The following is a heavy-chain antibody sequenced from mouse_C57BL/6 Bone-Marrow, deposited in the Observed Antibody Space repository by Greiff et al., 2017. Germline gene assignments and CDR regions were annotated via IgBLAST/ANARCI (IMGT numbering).Heavy chain of an antibody. CDR3: TCYDYDVGAWFAY. Sequence: EVHLVESGTVLARPGASVKMSCKTSGYTFTSYWMHWVKQRPGQGLEWIGAIYPGNSDTSYNQKFKGKAKLTAVTSASTAYMELSSLTNEDSAVYYCTCYDYDVGAWFAYWGQGTLVTVSA. V-gene: IGHV1-5*01. CDR2: IYPGNSDT. D-gene: IGHD2-4*01. CDR1: GYTFTSYW. J-gene: IGHJ3*01.